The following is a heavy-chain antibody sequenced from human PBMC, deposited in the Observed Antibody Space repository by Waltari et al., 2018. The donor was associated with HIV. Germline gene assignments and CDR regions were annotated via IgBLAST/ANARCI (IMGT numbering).Heavy chain of an antibody. Sequence: EVQLVESGGGLVQPGGSLRLSCAASGFTFSSYWMYWVRQAPGKGLVWGWRMNSDGSTTGYADSVKGRFTISRDNAKNTLYLQMNSLRVEDTAVYYCAGDGGYCSSATCPFYYYYGMDVWGQGTTVTVSS. V-gene: IGHV3-74*01. CDR3: AGDGGYCSSATCPFYYYYGMDV. D-gene: IGHD2-2*01. CDR1: GFTFSSYW. CDR2: MNSDGSTT. J-gene: IGHJ6*02.